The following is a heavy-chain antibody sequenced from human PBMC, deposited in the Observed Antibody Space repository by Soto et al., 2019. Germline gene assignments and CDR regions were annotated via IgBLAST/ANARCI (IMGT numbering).Heavy chain of an antibody. CDR1: GYTFGIYY. CDR2: IDPSGLTT. V-gene: IGHV1-46*01. Sequence: ASVKISCKASGYTFGIYYVDWGRQAPGQGPEWMGMIDPSGLTTSYAQKFQGRVTMTRDTSTSTVYMDLSSLRSDDTAVYYCARLYVKWFDPWGQGTLVTVSS. J-gene: IGHJ5*02. CDR3: ARLYVKWFDP. D-gene: IGHD3-16*01.